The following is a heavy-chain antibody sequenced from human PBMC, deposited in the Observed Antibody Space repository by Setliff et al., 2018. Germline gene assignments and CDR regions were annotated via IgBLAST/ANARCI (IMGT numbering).Heavy chain of an antibody. V-gene: IGHV1-69*13. Sequence: VASVKVSCKASGGTFNTYAISWVRQVPGQGLEWMGGIIPIFGTTNYAQKFQGRVTITADESTSTAYMELSSLRSEDTAVYYCARDFLGIHIDHGNALDDYWGQGTLVTVSS. CDR2: IIPIFGTT. CDR1: GGTFNTYA. CDR3: ARDFLGIHIDHGNALDDY. J-gene: IGHJ4*02. D-gene: IGHD4-17*01.